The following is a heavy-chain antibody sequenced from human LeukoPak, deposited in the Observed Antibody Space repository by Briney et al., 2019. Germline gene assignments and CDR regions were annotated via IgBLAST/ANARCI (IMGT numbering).Heavy chain of an antibody. D-gene: IGHD5-12*01. CDR2: ISGSGGST. V-gene: IGHV3-23*01. J-gene: IGHJ4*02. CDR1: GFTFSSYA. CDR3: AKDLVRATPASY. Sequence: AGSLSLTCAASGFTFSSYALSWVRQAPGKGLEWVSAISGSGGSTSNADSVKRRITIPRENTKNSVYLQRNSLRADDTAVYYSAKDLVRATPASYWGQGTLVTVSS.